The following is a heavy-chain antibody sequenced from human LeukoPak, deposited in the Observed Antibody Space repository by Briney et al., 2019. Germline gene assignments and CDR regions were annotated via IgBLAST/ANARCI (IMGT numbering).Heavy chain of an antibody. J-gene: IGHJ4*02. Sequence: GGSLRLSCAASGFTFSSYGMHWVRQAPGKGLEWVAFIRYDGSNKYYADSVKGRFTISRDNSKNTLYLQMNSLRAEDTAVYYCAIHSSGYPRHFDYWGQGTLVTVSS. CDR2: IRYDGSNK. CDR3: AIHSSGYPRHFDY. D-gene: IGHD3-22*01. V-gene: IGHV3-30*02. CDR1: GFTFSSYG.